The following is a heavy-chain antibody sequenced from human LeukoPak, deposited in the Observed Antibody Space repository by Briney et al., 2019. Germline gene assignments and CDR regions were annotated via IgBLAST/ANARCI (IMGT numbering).Heavy chain of an antibody. J-gene: IGHJ6*02. CDR1: GYTFTGYY. D-gene: IGHD3-3*01. Sequence: GASVKVSCKASGYTFTGYYMHWVRQAPGQGLEWMGWISAYNGNTNYAQKLQGRVTMTTDTSTSTAYMELRSLRSDDTAVYYCAREPPKYYDFWSGYGSGYYYYGMDVWGQGSTVTVSS. V-gene: IGHV1-18*04. CDR3: AREPPKYYDFWSGYGSGYYYYGMDV. CDR2: ISAYNGNT.